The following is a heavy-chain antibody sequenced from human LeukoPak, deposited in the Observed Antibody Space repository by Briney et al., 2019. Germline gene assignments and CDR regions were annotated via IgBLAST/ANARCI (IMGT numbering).Heavy chain of an antibody. J-gene: IGHJ3*02. D-gene: IGHD3-3*01. Sequence: PGGSLRLSCAASGFAFSSYAMHWVRQAPGKGLEWVAVISYDGSNKYYADSVKGRFTISRDNSKNTLYLQMNSLRAEDTAVYYCASIRYYDFWSGYRDAFDIWGQGTMVTVSS. CDR3: ASIRYYDFWSGYRDAFDI. CDR1: GFAFSSYA. CDR2: ISYDGSNK. V-gene: IGHV3-30-3*01.